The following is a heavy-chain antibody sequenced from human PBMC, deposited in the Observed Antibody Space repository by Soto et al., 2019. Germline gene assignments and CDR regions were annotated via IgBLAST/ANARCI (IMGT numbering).Heavy chain of an antibody. D-gene: IGHD3-10*01. Sequence: EVQLLESGGGLVQPGGSLRLSCAASGFTFSSYAMSWVRQAPGKGLEWVSAISGSGGSTYYADSVKGRFTISRDNSKNTLYLQMNSLRAEDTAVYYCGWFGESLLIYYGMDVWGQGTTVTVSS. CDR2: ISGSGGST. CDR3: GWFGESLLIYYGMDV. J-gene: IGHJ6*02. CDR1: GFTFSSYA. V-gene: IGHV3-23*01.